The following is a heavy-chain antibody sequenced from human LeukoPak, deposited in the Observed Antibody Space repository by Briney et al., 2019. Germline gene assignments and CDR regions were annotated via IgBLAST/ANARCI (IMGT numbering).Heavy chain of an antibody. V-gene: IGHV3-7*01. J-gene: IGHJ4*02. D-gene: IGHD4-23*01. CDR2: IKQDGSEK. CDR1: GFTFSSYW. Sequence: PGGSLRLSCAASGFTFSSYWMSWVRQAPGKGLEWVANIKQDGSEKYYVDSVKGRFTISRDNAKNSLYLQMNSLRAEDTAVYYCARDLVATVVTPGVYWGQGTLVTVSS. CDR3: ARDLVATVVTPGVY.